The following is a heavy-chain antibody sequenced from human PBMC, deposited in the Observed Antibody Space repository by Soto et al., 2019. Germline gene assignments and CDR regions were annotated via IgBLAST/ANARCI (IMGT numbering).Heavy chain of an antibody. V-gene: IGHV5-51*01. CDR2: IYPGDSDT. CDR3: ARHPPSSSYYYYGMDV. D-gene: IGHD6-13*01. J-gene: IGHJ6*02. CDR1: GYSFTSYW. Sequence: GESLKISCKGSGYSFTSYWIGWVRQMPGKGLEWMGIIYPGDSDTRYSPSFQGQVTISADKSISTAYLQWSSLKASDTAMYYCARHPPSSSYYYYGMDVWGQGTTVTVSS.